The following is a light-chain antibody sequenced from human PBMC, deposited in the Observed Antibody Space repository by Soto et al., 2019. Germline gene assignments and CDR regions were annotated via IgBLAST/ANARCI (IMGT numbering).Light chain of an antibody. CDR1: QGISSY. V-gene: IGKV1-9*01. J-gene: IGKJ1*01. Sequence: DIQLTQSPSFLAASVGDRVTISCRASQGISSYLAWYQRKPGKGAKLLISAASTLQSGVPSRFSGSGSGTEFTLTITSLQPEDFATYYCQHYNSYGTFGQGTKV. CDR2: AAS. CDR3: QHYNSYGT.